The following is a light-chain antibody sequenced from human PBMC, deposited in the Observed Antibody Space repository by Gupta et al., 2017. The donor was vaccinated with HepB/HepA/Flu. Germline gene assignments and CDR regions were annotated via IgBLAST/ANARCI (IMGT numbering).Light chain of an antibody. J-gene: IGLJ1*01. V-gene: IGLV2-14*03. CDR3: SSYTSSSNRYG. CDR1: SSDVGGYNY. CDR2: DVS. Sequence: QSPLTQPASVSGSPGQSITISCTGTSSDVGGYNYVSWYQQHPGKDPNLLIYDVSNRPSAASNRFSGSKSGTTASPTTSGVQAEDEAVYYCSSYTSSSNRYGCGSGTKVTGL.